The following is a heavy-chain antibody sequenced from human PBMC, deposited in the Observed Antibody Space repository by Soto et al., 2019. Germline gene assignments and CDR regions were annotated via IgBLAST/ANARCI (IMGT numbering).Heavy chain of an antibody. CDR3: ARGGYYDFWSGYYGGRYGMDV. D-gene: IGHD3-3*01. J-gene: IGHJ6*02. CDR2: IYYSGST. V-gene: IGHV4-31*03. Sequence: QVQLQESGPGLVKPSQTLSLTCTVSGGSISSGGYYWSWIRQHPGKGLEWIGYIYYSGSTYYNPSLKSRVTRSVDTSKNQFSLKLSSVTAADTAVYSCARGGYYDFWSGYYGGRYGMDVWGQGTTVTVSS. CDR1: GGSISSGGYY.